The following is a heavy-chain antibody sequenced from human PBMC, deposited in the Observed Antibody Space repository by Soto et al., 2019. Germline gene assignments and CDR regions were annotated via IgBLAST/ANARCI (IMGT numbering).Heavy chain of an antibody. D-gene: IGHD2-21*02. V-gene: IGHV3-53*04. CDR1: GFTVSSNY. CDR3: ARASAVTAFDY. J-gene: IGHJ4*02. Sequence: EVQLVESGGGLVQPGGSLRLSCAASGFTVSSNYMSWVRQAPGKGLEWVSVIYSGGSTYYADSVKGRFTISSHNSKNTLYLQMNSLRAEDTAVYYCARASAVTAFDYWGQGTLVTVSS. CDR2: IYSGGST.